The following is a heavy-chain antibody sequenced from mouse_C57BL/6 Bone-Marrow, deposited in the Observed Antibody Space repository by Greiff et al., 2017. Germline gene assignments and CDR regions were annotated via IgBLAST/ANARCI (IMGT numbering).Heavy chain of an antibody. V-gene: IGHV8-12*01. Sequence: QVTLKVSGPGILQSSQTLSLTCSFSGFSLSTSGMGVSWIRPPSGKGLEWLAHIYWDDDKHYNPSLKSRLAISKDTSRNQVFLKITSVDTADAATYYCTRRLQNQYFDVWGTGTTVTVSS. CDR3: TRRLQNQYFDV. CDR1: GFSLSTSGMG. J-gene: IGHJ1*03. CDR2: IYWDDDK.